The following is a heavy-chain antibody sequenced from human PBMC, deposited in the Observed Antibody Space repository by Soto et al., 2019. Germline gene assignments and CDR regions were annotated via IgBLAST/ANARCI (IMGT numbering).Heavy chain of an antibody. V-gene: IGHV4-34*01. CDR1: GGSFSGYY. Sequence: SETLSLTCAVYGGSFSGYYWSWIRQPPGKGLEWIGEINHSGSTNYNPSLKSRVTISVDTAKNQFSLKLSAVTAADTAGYYCASLYGGNSGGGARLYYYYGMDVWGQGTTVTVSS. D-gene: IGHD2-21*02. CDR3: ASLYGGNSGGGARLYYYYGMDV. J-gene: IGHJ6*02. CDR2: INHSGST.